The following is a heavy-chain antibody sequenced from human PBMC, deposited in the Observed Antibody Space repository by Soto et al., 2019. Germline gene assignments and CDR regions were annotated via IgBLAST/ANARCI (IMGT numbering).Heavy chain of an antibody. D-gene: IGHD4-17*01. CDR2: IYYSGST. CDR3: ARRDGDFGAFDI. J-gene: IGHJ3*02. V-gene: IGHV4-39*01. Sequence: SETLSLTCTVSGGSVSSSSYYWGWVRQPPGKGLEWIGSIYYSGSTYYNPSLKSRVTISVDTSKNQFSLKLSSVTAADTAVYYCARRDGDFGAFDIWGQGTMVTVSS. CDR1: GGSVSSSSYY.